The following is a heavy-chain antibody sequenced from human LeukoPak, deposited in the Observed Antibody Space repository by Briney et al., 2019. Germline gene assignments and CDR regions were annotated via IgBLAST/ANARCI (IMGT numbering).Heavy chain of an antibody. CDR1: GFTLKSYW. J-gene: IGHJ4*02. V-gene: IGHV3-30-3*01. CDR3: ARYSSGWYGDY. CDR2: ISYDGSNK. Sequence: PGGSLRLSCAASGFTLKSYWMHWVRQAPGKGLEWVAVISYDGSNKYYADSVKGRFTISRDNSKNTLYLQMNGLRAEDTAVYYCARYSSGWYGDYWGQGTLVTVSS. D-gene: IGHD6-19*01.